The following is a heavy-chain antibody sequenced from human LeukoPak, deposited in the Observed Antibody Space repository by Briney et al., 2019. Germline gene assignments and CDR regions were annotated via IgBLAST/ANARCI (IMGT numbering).Heavy chain of an antibody. D-gene: IGHD2-2*02. J-gene: IGHJ4*02. V-gene: IGHV3-23*01. Sequence: GGSLRLSCAASGFTFSSYAMSWVRQAPGKGLEWVSAITGSGGSTYYADSVKGRFTISRDNSKNTLYLQMNSLRAEDTAVYYSAKAGDIAVVPAALRPFDYWGQGTLVTVSP. CDR3: AKAGDIAVVPAALRPFDY. CDR1: GFTFSSYA. CDR2: ITGSGGST.